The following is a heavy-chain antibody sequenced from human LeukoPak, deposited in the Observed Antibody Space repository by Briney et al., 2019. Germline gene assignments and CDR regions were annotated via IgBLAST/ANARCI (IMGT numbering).Heavy chain of an antibody. CDR1: GYTFTSYG. CDR3: ARVIEPYTAMVGFVED. V-gene: IGHV1-69*13. D-gene: IGHD5-18*01. J-gene: IGHJ4*02. CDR2: IIPIFGTA. Sequence: SVKVSCKASGYTFTSYGISWVRQTPGQGLEWMGGIIPIFGTANYAQKFQGRVTITADESTSTAYMELSSLRSEDTAVYYCARVIEPYTAMVGFVEDWGQGTLVTVSS.